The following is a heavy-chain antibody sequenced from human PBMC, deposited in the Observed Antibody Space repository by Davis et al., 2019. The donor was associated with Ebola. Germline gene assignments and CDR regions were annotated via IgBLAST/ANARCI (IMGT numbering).Heavy chain of an antibody. D-gene: IGHD2-2*03. J-gene: IGHJ6*04. CDR3: ARDGYCSSTSCPRFYYYYYGMDV. Sequence: ASVKVSCKASGYTFTSYGITWVRQATGQGLEWMGWMNPNSGNTGYAQKFQGRVTMTRDTSINTAYMELSSLRSEDTAVYYCARDGYCSSTSCPRFYYYYYGMDVWGKGTTVTVSS. CDR2: MNPNSGNT. CDR1: GYTFTSYG. V-gene: IGHV1-8*02.